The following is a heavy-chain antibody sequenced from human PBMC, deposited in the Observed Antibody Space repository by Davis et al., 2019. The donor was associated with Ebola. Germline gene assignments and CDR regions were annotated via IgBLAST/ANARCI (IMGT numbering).Heavy chain of an antibody. CDR1: GFTFSTYA. Sequence: PGGSLRLSCAGSGFTFSTYAMTWVRQAPGKGLEWVSRISGSGGDPHYADSVKGRFTISRDNAKNTLYLQMSSLRVDDTAVYYCARVQYASTWYIDYWGQGTLVTVSS. V-gene: IGHV3-23*01. D-gene: IGHD2-2*01. CDR3: ARVQYASTWYIDY. CDR2: ISGSGGDP. J-gene: IGHJ4*02.